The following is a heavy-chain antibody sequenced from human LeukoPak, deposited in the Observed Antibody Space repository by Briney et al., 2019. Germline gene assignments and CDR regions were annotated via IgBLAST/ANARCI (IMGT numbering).Heavy chain of an antibody. D-gene: IGHD3-10*01. Sequence: GGSLRLSCAASGFTFGSSAMSWVRQAPGKGLEWVSAISGSGGSTYYADSVKGRFTISRDNSKNTLYLQMNSLRAEDTAVYYCAKVTVVRGEVFDYWGQGTLVTVSS. CDR1: GFTFGSSA. J-gene: IGHJ4*02. CDR3: AKVTVVRGEVFDY. V-gene: IGHV3-23*01. CDR2: ISGSGGST.